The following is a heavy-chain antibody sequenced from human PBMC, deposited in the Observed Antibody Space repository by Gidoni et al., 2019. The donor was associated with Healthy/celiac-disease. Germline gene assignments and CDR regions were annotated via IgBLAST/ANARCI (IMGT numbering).Heavy chain of an antibody. CDR3: AKGDYGGNSGSFDY. CDR2: ISWNSGSI. D-gene: IGHD4-17*01. CDR1: GFTFDAYA. Sequence: EVQLVESGGGLVQPGRSLRLSCAASGFTFDAYAMHWVRQAPGKGLEWVSGISWNSGSIGYADSVKGRFTISRDNAKNSLYLQMNSLRAEDTALYYCAKGDYGGNSGSFDYWGQGTLVTVSS. J-gene: IGHJ4*02. V-gene: IGHV3-9*01.